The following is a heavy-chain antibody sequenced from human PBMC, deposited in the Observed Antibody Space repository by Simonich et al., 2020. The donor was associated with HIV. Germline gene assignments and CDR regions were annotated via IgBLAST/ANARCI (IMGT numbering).Heavy chain of an antibody. J-gene: IGHJ4*02. D-gene: IGHD3-10*01. CDR2: ISYDGVNK. CDR3: ARGHTRRYYYGSGSPVAYFDY. V-gene: IGHV3-30*07. Sequence: QVQLVESGGGVVQPGRSLRLSCAASGFTFSTYAMHWVRQAPGKGLEWVAVISYDGVNKYYADSVKGRVTISRENSKDTRYLQMNSLRAEDMGVYYCARGHTRRYYYGSGSPVAYFDYWGLGTLVTVSS. CDR1: GFTFSTYA.